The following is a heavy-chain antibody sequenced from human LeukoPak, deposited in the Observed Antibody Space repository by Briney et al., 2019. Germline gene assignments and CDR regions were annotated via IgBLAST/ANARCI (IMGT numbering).Heavy chain of an antibody. CDR2: ISSSGSTI. D-gene: IGHD1-26*01. CDR3: ASVVGATFYYGMDV. CDR1: GFTFSSYE. Sequence: PGGSLRLSCAASGFTFSSYEMNWVRQAPGKGLEWVSYISSSGSTIYYADSVKGRFTISRDNAKNSLYLQMNSLGAEDTAVYYCASVVGATFYYGMDVWGQGTTVTVSS. V-gene: IGHV3-48*03. J-gene: IGHJ6*02.